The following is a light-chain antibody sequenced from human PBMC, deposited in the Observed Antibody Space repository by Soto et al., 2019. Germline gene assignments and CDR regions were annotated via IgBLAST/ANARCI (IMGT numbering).Light chain of an antibody. J-gene: IGKJ5*01. CDR1: QSVRTK. CDR2: GAS. V-gene: IGKV3-15*01. Sequence: EIVMPQSPDTLYVSPGEGATLSCRASQSVRTKLAWYQQKAGQAPRLLIYGASTRATGIPDRFSGSGSGTEFTLTISSLQSEDFAVYYCQQYKSWPPITFGQGTRLEI. CDR3: QQYKSWPPIT.